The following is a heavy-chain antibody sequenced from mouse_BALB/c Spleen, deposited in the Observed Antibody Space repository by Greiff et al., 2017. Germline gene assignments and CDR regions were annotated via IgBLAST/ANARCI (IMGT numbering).Heavy chain of an antibody. CDR2: ISDGGSYT. V-gene: IGHV5-4*02. Sequence: EVKLMESGGGLVKPGGSLKLSCAASGFTFSDYYMYWVRQTPEKRLEWVATISDGGSYTYYPDSVKGRFTISRDNAKNNLYLQLSSLKSEDTAMYYCARGPYGNYDYAMDYWGQGTSVTVSS. CDR1: GFTFSDYY. D-gene: IGHD2-1*01. J-gene: IGHJ4*01. CDR3: ARGPYGNYDYAMDY.